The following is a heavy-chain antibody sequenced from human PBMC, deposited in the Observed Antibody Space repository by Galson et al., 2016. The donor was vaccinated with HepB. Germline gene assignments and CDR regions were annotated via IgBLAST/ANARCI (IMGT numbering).Heavy chain of an antibody. D-gene: IGHD1-26*01. CDR3: ARDFDISGDY. J-gene: IGHJ4*02. CDR2: INPGGSNT. V-gene: IGHV3-74*01. Sequence: SLRLSCAASGFTFSNYAMSWVRQAPGKGLEWVSRINPGGSNTDYADSVKGRFTISRDNAKNTVYLYMNSLRAEDTSVYYCARDFDISGDYWGQGTLVTVSS. CDR1: GFTFSNYA.